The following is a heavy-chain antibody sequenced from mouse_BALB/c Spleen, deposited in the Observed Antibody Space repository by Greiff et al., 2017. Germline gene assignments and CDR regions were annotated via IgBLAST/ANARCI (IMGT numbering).Heavy chain of an antibody. D-gene: IGHD1-1*01. Sequence: EVKLVESGGGLVKLGGSLKFSCAASGFTFSSYYMSWVRQTPEKRLELVAAINSNGGSTYYPDTVKGRFTISRDNAKNTLYLQMSSLKSEDTALYYCARHSVIGGCDYGGQGTTLTVSS. J-gene: IGHJ2*01. CDR1: GFTFSSYY. V-gene: IGHV5-6-2*01. CDR3: ARHSVIGGCDY. CDR2: INSNGGST.